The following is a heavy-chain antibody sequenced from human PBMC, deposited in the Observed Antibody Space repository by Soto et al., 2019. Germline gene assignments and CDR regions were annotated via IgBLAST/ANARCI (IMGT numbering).Heavy chain of an antibody. CDR2: IYYSGST. CDR1: GGSISSGGYY. J-gene: IGHJ4*02. V-gene: IGHV4-31*03. CDR3: ARGSSRWYPFDY. D-gene: IGHD2-15*01. Sequence: PSETLSLTCTVSGGSISSGGYYWSWIRQHPGKGLEWIGYIYYSGSTYYNPSLKSRVTISVDTSKNQFSLKLSSVTAADTAVYYCARGSSRWYPFDYWGQGTRVTVSS.